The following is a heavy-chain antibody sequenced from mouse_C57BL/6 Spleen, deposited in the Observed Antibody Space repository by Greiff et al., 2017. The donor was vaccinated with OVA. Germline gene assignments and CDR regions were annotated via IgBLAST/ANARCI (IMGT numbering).Heavy chain of an antibody. CDR2: IYPGDGDT. Sequence: VQLQESGPELVKPGASVKISCKASGYAFSSSWMNWVKQRPGKGLEWIGRIYPGDGDTNYNGKFKGKATLTADKSSSTAYMQLSSLTSEDSAVYFCASRGFAYWGQGTLVTVSA. CDR1: GYAFSSSW. CDR3: ASRGFAY. J-gene: IGHJ3*01. V-gene: IGHV1-82*01.